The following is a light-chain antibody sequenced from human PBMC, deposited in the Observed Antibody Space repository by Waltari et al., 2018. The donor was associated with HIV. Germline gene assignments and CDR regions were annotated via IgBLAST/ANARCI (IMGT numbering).Light chain of an antibody. J-gene: IGLJ1*01. CDR1: SLSSFS. V-gene: IGLV3-19*01. CDR2: GND. Sequence: SSELTQDPAVSVALGQTVRITWQGDSLSSFSVSWYQQKPGQAPLLVVYGNDKRPSGIPDRFSGSSSGNTASLTITGAQAEDEADYYCNSRDSSGHHLVFATGTTVTVL. CDR3: NSRDSSGHHLV.